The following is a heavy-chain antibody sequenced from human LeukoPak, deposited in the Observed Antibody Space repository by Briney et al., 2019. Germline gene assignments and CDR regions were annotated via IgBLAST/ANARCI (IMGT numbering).Heavy chain of an antibody. V-gene: IGHV3-30*02. CDR3: AKERCSGGTCYLDY. CDR2: IRSDGSNT. Sequence: GGSLRLSCAASGFTFSIYGIYWIRHAPGKGLGCVAFIRSDGSNTYYADSVKGRFTISRDNSKNTLYLQMNSLRTEDTAVYYCAKERCSGGTCYLDYWGQGTLVTVSS. CDR1: GFTFSIYG. D-gene: IGHD2-15*01. J-gene: IGHJ4*02.